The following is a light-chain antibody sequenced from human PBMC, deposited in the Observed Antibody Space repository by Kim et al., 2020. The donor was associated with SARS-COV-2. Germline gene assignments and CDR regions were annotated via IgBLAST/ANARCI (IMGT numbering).Light chain of an antibody. CDR2: DVN. Sequence: GQSITISCTGTSSDVGGYKYVCWYQKLPGKAPKLMIYDVNKRPSGVSNRFSGSKSGNTAALTISGLQAEDEADYYCSSYAGSITWVFGGGTQLTVL. CDR1: SSDVGGYKY. CDR3: SSYAGSITWV. J-gene: IGLJ3*02. V-gene: IGLV2-14*03.